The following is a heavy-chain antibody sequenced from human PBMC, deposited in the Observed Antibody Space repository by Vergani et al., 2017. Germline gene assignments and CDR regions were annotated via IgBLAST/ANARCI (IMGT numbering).Heavy chain of an antibody. J-gene: IGHJ6*02. CDR1: GGSFSGYY. D-gene: IGHD1-14*01. CDR2: IYYSGST. CDR3: AGRGPTTAYHYYSGMDV. Sequence: QVQLQQWGAGLLKPSETLSLTCAVSGGSFSGYYWGWIRQHPGKGMEWIVSIYYSGSTYYNPSLKSRVTISVATSKNQFSLKLSSVTAADTAVYYCAGRGPTTAYHYYSGMDVWGQGTTVTVS. V-gene: IGHV4-34*01.